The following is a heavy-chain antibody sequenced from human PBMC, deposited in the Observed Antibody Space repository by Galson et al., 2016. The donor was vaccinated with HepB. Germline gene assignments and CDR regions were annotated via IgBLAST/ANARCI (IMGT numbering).Heavy chain of an antibody. CDR3: AKERLVRRIFDH. J-gene: IGHJ4*02. Sequence: SLRLSCAASGFVFSNFGLSWVRQAPGKGLEWVASISTRRTTYYSDSVQCRFTISRDNSNNTPYLQMNGLRAEDTAVYYCAKERLVRRIFDHWGQGTLLTVSS. V-gene: IGHV3-23*01. D-gene: IGHD1-1*01. CDR1: GFVFSNFG. CDR2: ISTRRTT.